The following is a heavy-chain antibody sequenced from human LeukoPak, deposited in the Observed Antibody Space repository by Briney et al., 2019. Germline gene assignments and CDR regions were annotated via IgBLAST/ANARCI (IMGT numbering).Heavy chain of an antibody. CDR1: GYSFTTYW. D-gene: IGHD3-22*01. J-gene: IGHJ4*02. CDR3: ARRLTYDSRAYYCLDY. Sequence: GESLKISCKGSGYSFTTYWIGWVRQMPGKGLEWMGIIYPGDSDTRYSPSFQGQVTTSADKSISTAYLQWSSLKASDTAMYYCARRLTYDSRAYYCLDYWGQGTLVTVSS. CDR2: IYPGDSDT. V-gene: IGHV5-51*01.